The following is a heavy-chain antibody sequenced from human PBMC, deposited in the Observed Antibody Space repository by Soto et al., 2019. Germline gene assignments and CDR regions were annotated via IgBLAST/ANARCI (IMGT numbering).Heavy chain of an antibody. V-gene: IGHV3-48*03. Sequence: SLRLSCAASGFTFSSYEMNWVRQAPGKGLEWVSYISSGGSTIYYADSVKGRFTISRDNAKNSLYLQMNSLRAEDTAIYYCASLNAPMSKIDLWGHGTMVTVSS. CDR2: ISSGGSTI. J-gene: IGHJ4*01. CDR1: GFTFSSYE. D-gene: IGHD3-3*01. CDR3: ASLNAPMSKIDL.